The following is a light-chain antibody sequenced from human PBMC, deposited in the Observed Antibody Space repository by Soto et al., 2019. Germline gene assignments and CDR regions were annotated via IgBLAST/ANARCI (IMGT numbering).Light chain of an antibody. CDR1: NSNIGNDY. J-gene: IGLJ2*01. CDR2: NND. V-gene: IGLV1-51*01. Sequence: QPVLTQPPSVSAAPGQKVTISCSGSNSNIGNDYVSWYQQLPGAAPKLLLYNNDKRPSGIPGRFSGSRSGASATLAITGLQTGDEADYYCGAWDTSLSAVIFGGGTKLTVL. CDR3: GAWDTSLSAVI.